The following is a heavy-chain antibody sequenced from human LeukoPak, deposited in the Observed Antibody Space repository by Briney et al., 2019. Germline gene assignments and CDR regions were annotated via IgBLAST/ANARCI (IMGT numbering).Heavy chain of an antibody. CDR2: ISASGADT. CDR1: GFTLSSYA. D-gene: IGHD3-10*01. J-gene: IGHJ4*02. V-gene: IGHV3-23*01. CDR3: VKQLDSGYYYPTGDDY. Sequence: GGSLRLSCAASGFTLSSYATSWVRQAPGKGLEWVSSISASGADTYYADSVKGRFTISRDASKNTLYLQMNSLRGEDTAVYYCVKQLDSGYYYPTGDDYWGQGTLVTVSS.